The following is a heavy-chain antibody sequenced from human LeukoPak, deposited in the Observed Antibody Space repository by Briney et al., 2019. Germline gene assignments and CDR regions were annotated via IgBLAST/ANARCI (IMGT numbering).Heavy chain of an antibody. CDR3: AKDAGSWELNWDY. Sequence: SETLSLTCAVSGGSISSYYWSWIRQPPGKGLEWIGYIYYSGSTNYNPSLKSRVTISVDTSKNQFSLKLSSVTAADTAVYYCAKDAGSWELNWDYWGKGTLVTVSS. V-gene: IGHV4-59*01. D-gene: IGHD1-26*01. CDR2: IYYSGST. J-gene: IGHJ4*02. CDR1: GGSISSYY.